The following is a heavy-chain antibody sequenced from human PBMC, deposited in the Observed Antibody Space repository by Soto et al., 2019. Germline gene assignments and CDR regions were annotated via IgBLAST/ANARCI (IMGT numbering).Heavy chain of an antibody. CDR1: GFSLTTKRVA. V-gene: IGHV2-5*02. J-gene: IGHJ1*01. CDR3: AHSQKQLNAKGLAY. CDR2: IYGDNDK. D-gene: IGHD3-16*01. Sequence: VNGTESLRVTGYFSGFSLTTKRVAVAWIRQPPGKALEWLALIYGDNDKRYSPSLKSRLTITKGTSKNQVVLTVTNMDPVDTATYYCAHSQKQLNAKGLAYRGQGTPVPVS.